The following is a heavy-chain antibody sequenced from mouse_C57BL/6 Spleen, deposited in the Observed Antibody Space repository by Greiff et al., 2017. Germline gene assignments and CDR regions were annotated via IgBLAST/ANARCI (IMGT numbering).Heavy chain of an antibody. D-gene: IGHD3-2*02. CDR2: INPNNGGT. CDR1: GYTFTDYY. CDR3: ARSRAAQAAWFAY. J-gene: IGHJ3*01. V-gene: IGHV1-26*01. Sequence: EVQLHQSGPELVKPGASVKISCKASGYTFTDYYMNWVKQSHGKSLEWIGDINPNNGGTRYNQKFKGKATLTLDKSSSTAYMELRSLTSVDSAVYYCARSRAAQAAWFAYWGQGTLVTVSA.